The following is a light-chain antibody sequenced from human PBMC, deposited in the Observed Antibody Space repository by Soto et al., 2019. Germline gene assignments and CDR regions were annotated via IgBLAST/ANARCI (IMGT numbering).Light chain of an antibody. CDR3: AAWDGSLNGWV. Sequence: QSVLTQAPSASGTPGQRVTISCSGSSSNIGSNTVSWYQQVPGTAPKLLIYSNEHRPSGVPARFSGSKSGTSASLAIGGLQSEDEADDYCAAWDGSLNGWVFGGGTKLTVL. CDR1: SSNIGSNT. CDR2: SNE. V-gene: IGLV1-44*01. J-gene: IGLJ2*01.